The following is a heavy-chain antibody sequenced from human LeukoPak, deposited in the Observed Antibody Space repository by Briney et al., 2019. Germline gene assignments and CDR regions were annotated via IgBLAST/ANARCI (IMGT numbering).Heavy chain of an antibody. D-gene: IGHD3-10*01. CDR1: GYSISSGYY. CDR2: FYTSGST. CDR3: ARGFLGDYFGSGSYYVFDY. Sequence: SETLSLTCTVSGYSISSGYYWSWIRQPAGKGLAWIGRFYTSGSTKYNPSLKSRVTMSEDTSKNQFSLNLSSVTAADTAVHYCARGFLGDYFGSGSYYVFDYWGQGTLVTVSS. J-gene: IGHJ4*02. V-gene: IGHV4-4*07.